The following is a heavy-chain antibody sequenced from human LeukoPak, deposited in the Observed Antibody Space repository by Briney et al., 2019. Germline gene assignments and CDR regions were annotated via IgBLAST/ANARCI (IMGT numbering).Heavy chain of an antibody. CDR2: INPSRGST. CDR3: ARDRGESYSALGS. J-gene: IGHJ5*02. D-gene: IGHD2-15*01. V-gene: IGHV1-46*01. Sequence: ASVKVSCKASGYTFTSYAMNWVRQAPGQGLEWLGVINPSRGSTSYAQKFQGRVTMTRDTSTGTVYMELNSLRSEDTAVYYCARDRGESYSALGSWGQGTLVTVSS. CDR1: GYTFTSYA.